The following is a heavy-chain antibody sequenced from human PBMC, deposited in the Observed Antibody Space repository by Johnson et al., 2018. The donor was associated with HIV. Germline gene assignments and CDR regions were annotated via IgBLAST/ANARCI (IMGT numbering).Heavy chain of an antibody. CDR1: GFTFSNFG. CDR2: ISFNGNLK. V-gene: IGHV3-33*01. J-gene: IGHJ3*02. CDR3: ARQLGSDAFDI. D-gene: IGHD7-27*01. Sequence: VQLVESGGGVVQPGRYLRLSCAASGFTFSNFGIHWVRQAPGKGPEWVAVISFNGNLKKYADSVKGRFTIYRDNSKNTLYLQMTSLRQDTAVYYCARQLGSDAFDIWGQGTMVTVSS.